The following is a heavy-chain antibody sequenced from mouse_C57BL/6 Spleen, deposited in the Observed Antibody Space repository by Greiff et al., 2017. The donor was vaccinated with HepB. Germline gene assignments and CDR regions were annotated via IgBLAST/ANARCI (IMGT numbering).Heavy chain of an antibody. CDR3: ARWDYYGSSEYYFDY. CDR2: IHPNSGST. J-gene: IGHJ2*01. V-gene: IGHV1-64*01. D-gene: IGHD1-1*01. Sequence: VQLQQPGAELVKPGASVKLSCKASGYTFTSYWMHWVKQRPGQGLEWIGMIHPNSGSTNYNEKFKSKATLTVDKSSSTAYMQLSSLTSEDSAVYYCARWDYYGSSEYYFDYWGQGTTLTVSS. CDR1: GYTFTSYW.